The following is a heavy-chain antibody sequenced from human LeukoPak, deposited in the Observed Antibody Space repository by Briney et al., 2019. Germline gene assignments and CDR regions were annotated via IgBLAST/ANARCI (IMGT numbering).Heavy chain of an antibody. CDR3: ARARVVPAATFDY. CDR2: INHSGST. V-gene: IGHV4-34*01. D-gene: IGHD2-2*01. J-gene: IGHJ4*02. Sequence: PPETLSLTCAAYGGSFSGYYWSWIRQPPGKGLEWIGEINHSGSTNYNPSLKSRVTISVDTSKNQFSLKLSSVTAADTAVYYCARARVVPAATFDYWGQGTLVTVSS. CDR1: GGSFSGYY.